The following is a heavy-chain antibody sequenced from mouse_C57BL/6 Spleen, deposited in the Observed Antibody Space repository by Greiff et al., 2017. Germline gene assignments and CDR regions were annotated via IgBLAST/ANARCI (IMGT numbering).Heavy chain of an antibody. V-gene: IGHV1-66*01. Sequence: VQLQQSGPELVKPGASMKISCKASGYSFTSYYIHWVKQRPGQGLEWIGWIYPGSGNTAYNEKFKGKATLTADTTASTAYMQLSSLTSEDSAVYYGARGGTTVEEAWCAYWGQGTLVTVSA. D-gene: IGHD1-1*01. CDR3: ARGGTTVEEAWCAY. J-gene: IGHJ3*01. CDR2: IYPGSGNT. CDR1: GYSFTSYY.